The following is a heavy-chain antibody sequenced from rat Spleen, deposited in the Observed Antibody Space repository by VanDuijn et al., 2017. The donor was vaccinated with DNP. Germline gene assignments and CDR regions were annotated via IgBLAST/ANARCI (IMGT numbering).Heavy chain of an antibody. V-gene: IGHV5-20*01. D-gene: IGHD1-1*01. Sequence: EVQLVESGGGLVQPGRSLKLSCAASGFTFSDFYMGWVRQAPTRGLELVAYITYDGGNTYYRDSVKGRFTISRENAKSILYLQMNSLRSEDMATYYCTRPMDYFSGGFAYWGQGTLVTVSS. CDR3: TRPMDYFSGGFAY. J-gene: IGHJ3*01. CDR2: ITYDGGNT. CDR1: GFTFSDFY.